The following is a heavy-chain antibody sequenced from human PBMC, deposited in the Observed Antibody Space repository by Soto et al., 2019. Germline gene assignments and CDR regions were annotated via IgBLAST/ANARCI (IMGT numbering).Heavy chain of an antibody. D-gene: IGHD2-2*01. CDR3: ARLVQYPSYHNYYYMDV. Sequence: PGESLKISCKGSGYNFISYWIAWVRQMSGKGLEWMGITHPGDSDTKYSPSFQGQVTLSVDLSISTAYLQWNSLKASDTAMYYCARLVQYPSYHNYYYMDVWGKGTTVTVSS. V-gene: IGHV5-51*01. J-gene: IGHJ6*03. CDR1: GYNFISYW. CDR2: THPGDSDT.